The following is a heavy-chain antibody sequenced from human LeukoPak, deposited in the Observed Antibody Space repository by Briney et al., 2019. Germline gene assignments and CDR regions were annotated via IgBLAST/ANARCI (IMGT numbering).Heavy chain of an antibody. CDR3: ARDHYYDSSGYIYGMDV. V-gene: IGHV1-46*01. CDR1: GYTFTSYY. CDR2: INPSGGST. D-gene: IGHD3-22*01. Sequence: VASVKVSCKASGYTFTSYYMHWVRQAPGQGPEWMGIINPSGGSTSYAQKFQGRVTMTRDTSTSTVYMELSSLRSEDTAVYYCARDHYYDSSGYIYGMDVWGQGTTVTVSS. J-gene: IGHJ6*02.